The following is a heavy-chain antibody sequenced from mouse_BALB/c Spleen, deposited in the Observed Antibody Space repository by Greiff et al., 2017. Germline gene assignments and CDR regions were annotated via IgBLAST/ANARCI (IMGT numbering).Heavy chain of an antibody. CDR3: ARDGSSYEDYFDY. CDR2: INPYNGDT. D-gene: IGHD1-1*01. CDR1: GYSFTGYF. J-gene: IGHJ2*01. Sequence: EVQRVESGPELVKPGASVKISCKASGYSFTGYFMNWVMQSHGKSLEWIGRINPYNGDTFYNQKFKGKATLTVDKSSSTAHMELRSLASEDSAVYYCARDGSSYEDYFDYWGQGTTLTVSS. V-gene: IGHV1-20*02.